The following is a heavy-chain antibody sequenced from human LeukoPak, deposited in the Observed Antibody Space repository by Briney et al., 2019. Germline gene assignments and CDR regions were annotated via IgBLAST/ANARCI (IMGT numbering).Heavy chain of an antibody. J-gene: IGHJ4*02. CDR1: GFTFDDYA. CDR3: ARDVSIVVVTASGDY. Sequence: PGRSLRLSCAASGFTFDDYAMHWVRQAPGKGLEWVSGISWNSGSIGYADSVKGRFTIPRDNAKNSLYLQMNSLRAEDTAVYYCARDVSIVVVTASGDYWGQGALVTVSS. V-gene: IGHV3-9*01. D-gene: IGHD2-21*02. CDR2: ISWNSGSI.